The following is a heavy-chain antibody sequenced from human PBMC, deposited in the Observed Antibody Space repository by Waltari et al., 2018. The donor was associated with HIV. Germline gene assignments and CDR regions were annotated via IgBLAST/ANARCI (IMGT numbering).Heavy chain of an antibody. CDR2: IYPGDSDT. V-gene: IGHV5-51*01. CDR1: GYSFSNYW. Sequence: EVQLVQSGAEVKKSGESLKISCKASGYSFSNYWIAWVRQMPGKGLEWMGTIYPGDSDTRYSPSFQGQVTVSADKSTSTAHLQWSSLKASDTAMYYCGRPRGTYRAAAFDYWGQGTLVTVSS. D-gene: IGHD6-25*01. CDR3: GRPRGTYRAAAFDY. J-gene: IGHJ4*02.